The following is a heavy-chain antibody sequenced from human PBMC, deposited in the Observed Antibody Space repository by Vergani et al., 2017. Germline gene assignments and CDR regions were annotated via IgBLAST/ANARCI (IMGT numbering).Heavy chain of an antibody. CDR2: INPNSGGT. Sequence: QVQLVQSGAEVKKPGASVKVSCKASGYTFTGYYMHWVRQAPGQGLEWMGWINPNSGGTNYAQKLQGRVTMTTDTSTSTAYMELRSLRSDDTAVYYCAKDGVHQYYYDSSGYPHYFDYWGQGTLVTVSS. J-gene: IGHJ4*02. V-gene: IGHV1-2*02. D-gene: IGHD3-22*01. CDR3: AKDGVHQYYYDSSGYPHYFDY. CDR1: GYTFTGYY.